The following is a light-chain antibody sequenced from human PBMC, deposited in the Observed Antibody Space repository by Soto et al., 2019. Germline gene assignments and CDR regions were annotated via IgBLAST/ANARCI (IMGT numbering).Light chain of an antibody. CDR1: QSVSSNY. J-gene: IGKJ2*01. CDR3: QHYGSSPNT. V-gene: IGKV3-20*01. Sequence: EIVLTQSPGTLSLSPGERATLSCRASQSVSSNYLAWYQHKPGQAPRLLIYGASSRATGITDRFSGSGSGTDFTLTISRLEPEDFAVYYCQHYGSSPNTFGQGTKLEIK. CDR2: GAS.